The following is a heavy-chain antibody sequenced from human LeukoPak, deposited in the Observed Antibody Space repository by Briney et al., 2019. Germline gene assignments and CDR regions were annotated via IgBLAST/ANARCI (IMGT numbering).Heavy chain of an antibody. J-gene: IGHJ6*03. CDR3: ARDRHCSSTSCYRSPYYYYYMDV. Sequence: SETLSLTCTVSGGSISSSSYYWGWIRQPPGKGLEWIGSIYYSGSTYYNPSLKSRVTISVDTSKNQFSLKLSSVTAADTAVYYCARDRHCSSTSCYRSPYYYYYMDVWGKGTTATVSS. D-gene: IGHD2-2*01. V-gene: IGHV4-39*02. CDR1: GGSISSSSYY. CDR2: IYYSGST.